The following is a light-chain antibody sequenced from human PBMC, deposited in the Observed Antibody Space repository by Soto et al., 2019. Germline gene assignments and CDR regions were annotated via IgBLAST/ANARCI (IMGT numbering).Light chain of an antibody. CDR3: QQYGSSPQGT. CDR1: QSVSSSY. J-gene: IGKJ1*01. Sequence: EIVLTQSPGPLSLSPGERATLSCRASQSVSSSYLAWYHQKPGQAPRLLIYGASSRATGIPERFSGSGSGTDFTLTISRLEPEDFAVYYCQQYGSSPQGTFGQGTKVEIK. CDR2: GAS. V-gene: IGKV3-20*01.